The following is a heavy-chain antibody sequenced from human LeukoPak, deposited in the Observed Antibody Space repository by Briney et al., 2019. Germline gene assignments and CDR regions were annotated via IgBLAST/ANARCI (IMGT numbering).Heavy chain of an antibody. CDR1: GFTFSSYS. J-gene: IGHJ4*02. D-gene: IGHD5-12*01. CDR2: ISSSSSYI. Sequence: GGSLRLSCAASGFTFSSYSMNWVRQAPGKGLEWVSSISSSSSYIYYADSVKGRFTIPRDNAKNSLYLQMNSLRAEDTAVYYCARESYDDSGYDYTAHFDYWGQGTLVTVSS. CDR3: ARESYDDSGYDYTAHFDY. V-gene: IGHV3-21*01.